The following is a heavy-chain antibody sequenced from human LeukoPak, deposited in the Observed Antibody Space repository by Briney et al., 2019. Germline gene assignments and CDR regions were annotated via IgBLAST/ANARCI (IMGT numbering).Heavy chain of an antibody. D-gene: IGHD3-3*01. V-gene: IGHV4-34*01. CDR2: INHSGST. J-gene: IGHJ6*03. CDR1: GGSISSNY. Sequence: SETLSLTCTVPGGSISSNYWSWIRQPPGKGLEWIGEINHSGSTNYNPSLKSRVTISVDTSKNQFSLKLSSLTAADTAVYYCERVPSGVYDFWSGYHYYYYYMDVWGKGTTVTVSS. CDR3: ERVPSGVYDFWSGYHYYYYYMDV.